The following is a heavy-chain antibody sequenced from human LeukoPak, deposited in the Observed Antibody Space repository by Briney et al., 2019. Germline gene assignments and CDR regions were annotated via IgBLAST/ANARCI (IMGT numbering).Heavy chain of an antibody. J-gene: IGHJ4*02. CDR1: GFTVSSYW. Sequence: QPGGSLRLSCAASGFTVSSYWMTWVRRAPGKGLEWVANIKQDGSEKYYVDSVKGRFTISRDNAKNSLYLQMNSLRAEDTAMYYCARTPRANLEWLPSFDYWGQGTLVTVSS. D-gene: IGHD3-3*01. CDR3: ARTPRANLEWLPSFDY. CDR2: IKQDGSEK. V-gene: IGHV3-7*03.